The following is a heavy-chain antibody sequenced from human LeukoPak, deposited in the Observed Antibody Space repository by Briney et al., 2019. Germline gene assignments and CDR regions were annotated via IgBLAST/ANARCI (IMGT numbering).Heavy chain of an antibody. CDR1: GGSISSGGYY. D-gene: IGHD1-26*01. V-gene: IGHV4-30-2*01. Sequence: SETLSLTCTVSGGSISSGGYYWSWIRQPPGKGLEWIGYIYHSGSTYYNPSLKSRVTISVDGSKNQFSLKLSSVTAADTAVYYCARDQDSGSYPSGDYWGQGTLVTVSS. J-gene: IGHJ4*02. CDR3: ARDQDSGSYPSGDY. CDR2: IYHSGST.